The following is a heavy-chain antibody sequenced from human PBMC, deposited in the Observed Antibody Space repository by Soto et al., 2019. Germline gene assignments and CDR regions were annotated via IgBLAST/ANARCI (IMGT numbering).Heavy chain of an antibody. D-gene: IGHD2-15*01. CDR1: GFTFSSYT. CDR2: ISYDGSNK. V-gene: IGHV3-30-3*01. J-gene: IGHJ4*02. CDR3: ARGSRSGGNYPFDC. Sequence: ESGGGVVQPGRSLRLSCTASGFTFSSYTIHCVRQAPGKGLEWVAVISYDGSNKCYTDSVKGRFTISRDNSKNTLNLQMNSLRVEDTALYYCARGSRSGGNYPFDCWGQGTLVTVSS.